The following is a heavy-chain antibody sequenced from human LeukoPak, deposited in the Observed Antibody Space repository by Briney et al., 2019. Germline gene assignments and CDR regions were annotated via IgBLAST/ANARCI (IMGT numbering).Heavy chain of an antibody. CDR3: ASDPSNPSGRYISFDF. CDR2: ISTENGDT. Sequence: VASVKVSCKGSGYTFTRYGITWVRQAPGQGLEWMGSISTENGDTRYEPKLQARITMTRATSTNTAYRELRSLRSEDTAVYYCASDPSNPSGRYISFDFWGQGTLVAVSS. D-gene: IGHD6-25*01. J-gene: IGHJ4*02. V-gene: IGHV1-18*01. CDR1: GYTFTRYG.